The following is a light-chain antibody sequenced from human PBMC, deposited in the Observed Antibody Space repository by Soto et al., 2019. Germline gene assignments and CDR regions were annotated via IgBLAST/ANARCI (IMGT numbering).Light chain of an antibody. CDR3: SSYAGSNNYV. J-gene: IGLJ1*01. V-gene: IGLV2-8*01. CDR2: EVN. Sequence: QSALTQPPSASGSPGQSVAISCTGTSSDVGGYNYVSWYQLHPGKAPKLMIYEVNMRPSGVPDRFSGSKSGNTASLTVSGLRAEDEADYCCSSYAGSNNYVFGTGTQLTVL. CDR1: SSDVGGYNY.